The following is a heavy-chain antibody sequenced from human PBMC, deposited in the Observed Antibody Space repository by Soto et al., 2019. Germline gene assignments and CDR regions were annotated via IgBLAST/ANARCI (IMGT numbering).Heavy chain of an antibody. V-gene: IGHV1-69*14. CDR3: ASPTMDYYYYYGMDV. Sequence: QVQLVQSGAEVKKPGSSVKVSCKASGGTFSSYAISWVRQAPGQGLEWMGGIIPIFGTANYAQKFQGRVTTTADKSTSTASMEPSSLRSDDTAVYYCASPTMDYYYYYGMDVWCQGNTVTVSS. CDR1: GGTFSSYA. D-gene: IGHD3-10*01. J-gene: IGHJ6*02. CDR2: IIPIFGTA.